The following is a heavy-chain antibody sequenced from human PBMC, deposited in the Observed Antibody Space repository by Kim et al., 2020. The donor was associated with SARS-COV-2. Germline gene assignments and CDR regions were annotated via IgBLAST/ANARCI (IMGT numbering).Heavy chain of an antibody. J-gene: IGHJ6*02. CDR1: GFTFSSYA. CDR3: ARDKGLYYYYYGMDV. V-gene: IGHV3-30*04. Sequence: GGSLRLSCAASGFTFSSYAMHWVRQAPGKGLEWVAVISYDGSNKYYADSVKGRFTISRDNSKNTLYLQMNSLRAEDTAVYYCARDKGLYYYYYGMDVWGQGTTVTVSS. CDR2: ISYDGSNK.